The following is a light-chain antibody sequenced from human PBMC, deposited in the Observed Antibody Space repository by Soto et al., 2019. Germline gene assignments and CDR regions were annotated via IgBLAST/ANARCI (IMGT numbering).Light chain of an antibody. CDR1: QSVLYSSNNKNY. V-gene: IGKV4-1*01. CDR2: WAS. J-gene: IGKJ1*01. CDR3: QQYCSTPPA. Sequence: DIVMTQSPDSLAVSLGERATINCKSSQSVLYSSNNKNYLAWYQQKPGQPPKLLIYWASTRESGVPDRFSGSGSQTDFPLNISSLQAADVAVYYCQQYCSTPPAFGQGNKVEIK.